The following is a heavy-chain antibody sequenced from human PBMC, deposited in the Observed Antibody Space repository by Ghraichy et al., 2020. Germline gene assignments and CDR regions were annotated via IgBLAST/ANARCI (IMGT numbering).Heavy chain of an antibody. V-gene: IGHV3-30*18. CDR1: GFTFSRYG. D-gene: IGHD3-22*01. CDR2: TSYDGANK. Sequence: GGSLRLSCAVSGFTFSRYGMHWVRQAPGKGLEWVAVTSYDGANKNYADSVKGRFTISRDNSKNTLYLQMSSLRAEDTAVYYCAKERDSSGYYSFRGDYYGMYVWGQGTTVTVSS. CDR3: AKERDSSGYYSFRGDYYGMYV. J-gene: IGHJ6*02.